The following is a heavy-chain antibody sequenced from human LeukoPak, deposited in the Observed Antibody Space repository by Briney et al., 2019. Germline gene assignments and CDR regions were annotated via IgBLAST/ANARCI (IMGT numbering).Heavy chain of an antibody. CDR3: ARGPSGYHNT. Sequence: GGSLRLSCAASGFTFSSYAMSWVRQAPGKGLEWVSAISGSGGSTYYADSVKGRFTISRDNARNSLYLQMNSLRAEDTAVYYCARGPSGYHNTGGQGTLVTVSS. CDR2: ISGSGGST. J-gene: IGHJ4*02. CDR1: GFTFSSYA. V-gene: IGHV3-23*01. D-gene: IGHD5-12*01.